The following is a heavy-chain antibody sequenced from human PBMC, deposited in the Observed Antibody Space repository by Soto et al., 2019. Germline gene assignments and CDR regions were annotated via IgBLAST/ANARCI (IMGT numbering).Heavy chain of an antibody. CDR3: ASGGNTALAYYYYGMDV. Sequence: QVQLQESGPGLVKPSETLSLTCTVSGGSISTYYWSWIRQPPGKGLEWIGYIYYSGSSSYNPSLKSRVTISVDTSTNQSSLKLSSVTAADTAVYYCASGGNTALAYYYYGMDVWGQGTTVTVSS. J-gene: IGHJ6*02. CDR1: GGSISTYY. V-gene: IGHV4-59*01. CDR2: IYYSGSS. D-gene: IGHD5-18*01.